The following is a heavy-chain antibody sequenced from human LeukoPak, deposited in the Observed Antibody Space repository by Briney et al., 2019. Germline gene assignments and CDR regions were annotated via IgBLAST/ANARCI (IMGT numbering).Heavy chain of an antibody. V-gene: IGHV4-38-2*02. CDR2: INHSGST. D-gene: IGHD4-17*01. CDR3: ARGSTTVTTTDFDY. Sequence: PSETLSLTCTVSGYSISSGYYWGWIRQPPGKGLEWIGEINHSGSTNYNPSLKSRVTISVDTSKNQFSLKLSSVTAADTAVYYCARGSTTVTTTDFDYWGQGTLVTVSS. CDR1: GYSISSGYY. J-gene: IGHJ4*02.